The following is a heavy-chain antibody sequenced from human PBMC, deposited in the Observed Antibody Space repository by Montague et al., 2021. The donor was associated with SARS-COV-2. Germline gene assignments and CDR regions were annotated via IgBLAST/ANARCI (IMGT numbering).Heavy chain of an antibody. Sequence: SLRLSCAASGFTFSSYEMNWVRQAPGKGLEWVSYISSSGSTIYYADSVKGRFTISRDNAKNSLYLQMNSLRAEDTAVYYCASLPRNKLLWFGEPIWGGVDYWGQGTLVTVSS. CDR3: ASLPRNKLLWFGEPIWGGVDY. V-gene: IGHV3-48*03. CDR2: ISSSGSTI. CDR1: GFTFSSYE. D-gene: IGHD3-10*01. J-gene: IGHJ4*02.